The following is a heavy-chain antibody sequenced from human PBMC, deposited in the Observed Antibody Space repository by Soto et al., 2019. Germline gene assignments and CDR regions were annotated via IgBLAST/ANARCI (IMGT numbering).Heavy chain of an antibody. CDR1: GFTFSSYW. J-gene: IGHJ4*02. D-gene: IGHD6-19*01. Sequence: GGSLRLSCAASGFTFSSYWMSWVRQAPGKGLEWVANIKHDGRAKYYVDSVKGRFTISRDNSKNTLYLQMNSLRAEDTAVYYCARVVSGWFDYWGQGTLVTVSS. V-gene: IGHV3-7*03. CDR2: IKHDGRAK. CDR3: ARVVSGWFDY.